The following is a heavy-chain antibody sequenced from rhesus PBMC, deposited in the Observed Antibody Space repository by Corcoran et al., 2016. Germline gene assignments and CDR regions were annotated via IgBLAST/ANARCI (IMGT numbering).Heavy chain of an antibody. CDR3: ARRGRFGEDFEF. CDR1: GASIRSSTW. D-gene: IGHD3-9*01. V-gene: IGHV4-92*01. J-gene: IGHJ1*01. CDR2: SECGSGST. Sequence: QVQLQESGPGLVKPSETLSLPCAVSGASIRSSTWWSWVRQSPGEGREWIGYSECGSGSTSDNPSLTSRGTIFTDTSKTQCSRKRSSVTAADTAVYDGARRGRFGEDFEFWGQGARVTVSS.